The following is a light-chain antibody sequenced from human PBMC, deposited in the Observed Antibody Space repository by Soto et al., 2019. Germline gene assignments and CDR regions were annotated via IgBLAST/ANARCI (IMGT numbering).Light chain of an antibody. CDR2: AAS. Sequence: DIQMTQSPSSLSASVGDRVTITCRASQGISTYLNWYHQKPGKAPKLLIYAASSLQSGVPSRFSGSGSETDFTLTISSLQPEDFETYSCQQSYSTTWTLGQGTKVDI. J-gene: IGKJ1*01. V-gene: IGKV1-39*01. CDR1: QGISTY. CDR3: QQSYSTTWT.